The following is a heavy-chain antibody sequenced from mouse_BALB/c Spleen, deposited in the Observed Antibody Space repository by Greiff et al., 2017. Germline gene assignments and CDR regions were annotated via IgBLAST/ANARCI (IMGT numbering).Heavy chain of an antibody. Sequence: EVKLVESGGGLVQPGGSLKLSCAASGFTFSSYTMSWVRQTPEKRLEWVAYISNGGGSTYYPDTVKGRFTISRDNAKNTLYLQMSSLKSEDTAMYYCARVKGLRLEMDYWGQGTSVTVSS. CDR3: ARVKGLRLEMDY. CDR2: ISNGGGST. D-gene: IGHD2-4*01. CDR1: GFTFSSYT. V-gene: IGHV5-12-2*01. J-gene: IGHJ4*01.